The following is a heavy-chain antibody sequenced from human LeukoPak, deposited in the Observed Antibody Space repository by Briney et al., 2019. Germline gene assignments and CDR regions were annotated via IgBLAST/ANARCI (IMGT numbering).Heavy chain of an antibody. CDR2: INPNSGGT. D-gene: IGHD1-26*01. CDR3: ASLPEVGASPGGYYYGMDV. CDR1: GYTFTGYY. Sequence: ASVKVSCKASGYTFTGYYMHWVRQAPGQGLEWMGWINPNSGGTNYAQKFQGRVTMTRDTSISTAYMELSRLRSDDTAVYYCASLPEVGASPGGYYYGMDVWGQGTTVTVSS. V-gene: IGHV1-2*02. J-gene: IGHJ6*02.